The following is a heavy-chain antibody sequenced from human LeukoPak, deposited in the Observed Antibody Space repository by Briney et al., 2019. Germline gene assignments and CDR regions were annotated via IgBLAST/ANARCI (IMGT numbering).Heavy chain of an antibody. CDR2: IKQDGTET. J-gene: IGHJ4*02. CDR1: GFTFSGYW. Sequence: GGSLRLSCAASGFTFSGYWMSWVRQAPGKGLEWVANIKQDGTETYYVDSVKGRFTISRDNAKNSLYLQMNSLRAEDTALYYCAKDIGITMVRGVIGFDYWGQGTLVTVSS. D-gene: IGHD3-10*01. V-gene: IGHV3-7*03. CDR3: AKDIGITMVRGVIGFDY.